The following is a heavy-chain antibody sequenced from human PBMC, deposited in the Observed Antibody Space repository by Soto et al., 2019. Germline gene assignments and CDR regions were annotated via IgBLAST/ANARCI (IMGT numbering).Heavy chain of an antibody. Sequence: GYLRLYRATSGFTNKDYPMNCRRQAPGKGLEWVATISATGGSTYYADSVKGRFTISRDNSKNTLYLQMNGLRVEDTAVYYCAKDRLAGNFYCWGQGTQVTVSS. V-gene: IGHV3-23*01. CDR1: GFTNKDYP. CDR3: AKDRLAGNFYC. CDR2: ISATGGST. J-gene: IGHJ4*02.